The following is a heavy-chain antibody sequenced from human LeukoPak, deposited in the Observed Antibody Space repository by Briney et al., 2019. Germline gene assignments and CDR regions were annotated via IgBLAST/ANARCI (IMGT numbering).Heavy chain of an antibody. CDR1: GFTFSSYA. CDR2: ISYDGSNK. V-gene: IGHV3-30-3*01. J-gene: IGHJ4*02. D-gene: IGHD5-24*01. Sequence: GGSLRLSCAASGFTFSSYAMHWVRQAPGKGLEWVAVISYDGSNKYYADSVKGRFTISRDNSKNTLYLQMNSLRAEDTAVYYCARDGYGYSLFYIDYWGQGTLVTVSS. CDR3: ARDGYGYSLFYIDY.